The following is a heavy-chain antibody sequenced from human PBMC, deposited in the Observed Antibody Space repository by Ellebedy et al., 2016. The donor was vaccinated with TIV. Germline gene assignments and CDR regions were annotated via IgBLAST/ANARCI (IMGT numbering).Heavy chain of an antibody. D-gene: IGHD2-8*01. CDR2: ISGSSNTK. CDR1: GFTFSSYW. J-gene: IGHJ5*02. CDR3: ARNGYCTPSNCRSNNWFDP. Sequence: GESLKISCAASGFTFSSYWMNWLRQAPGKGLEWVSYISGSSNTKHYADSVKGRFTVSRDNAKNSLYLQMNSLTVDDTAEYYCARNGYCTPSNCRSNNWFDPWGQGTLVTVSS. V-gene: IGHV3-48*04.